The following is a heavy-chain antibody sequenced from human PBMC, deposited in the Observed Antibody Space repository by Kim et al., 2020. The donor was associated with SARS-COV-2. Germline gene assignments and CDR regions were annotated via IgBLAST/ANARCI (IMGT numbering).Heavy chain of an antibody. Sequence: RFTISRDNAKNALYLQMNSLRAEATAVYYCARDSIWVRYSYGLTNDYFDYWGQGTLVTVSS. D-gene: IGHD5-18*01. J-gene: IGHJ4*02. V-gene: IGHV3-11*06. CDR3: ARDSIWVRYSYGLTNDYFDY.